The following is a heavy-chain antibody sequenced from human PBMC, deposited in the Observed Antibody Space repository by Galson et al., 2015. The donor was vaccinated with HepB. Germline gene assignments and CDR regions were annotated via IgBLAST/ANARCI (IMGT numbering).Heavy chain of an antibody. D-gene: IGHD6-13*01. J-gene: IGHJ4*02. V-gene: IGHV3-23*01. CDR2: ICGSGGCT. Sequence: SLRLSCAASGFTFSSFAMSWVRQAPGKGLEWVSTICGSGGCTYYADSVKGRFTISRDNSKNTLSLQVNSLRAEDTAIYFCAKTIVADRFHYNDWGQGTLVTVSS. CDR3: AKTIVADRFHYND. CDR1: GFTFSSFA.